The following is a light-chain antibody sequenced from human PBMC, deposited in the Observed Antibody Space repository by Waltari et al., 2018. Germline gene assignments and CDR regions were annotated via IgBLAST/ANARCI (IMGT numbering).Light chain of an antibody. Sequence: DIVMTQSPDSLAVSLGERATINCKSSPSVLYSSNNKNYLAWYQQKPGQPPKLLIYWASTRESGVPDRFSGSGSGTDFTLTISSLQAEDVAVYYCQQYLSTPPTFGQGTKEEIK. J-gene: IGKJ1*01. CDR1: PSVLYSSNNKNY. CDR3: QQYLSTPPT. CDR2: WAS. V-gene: IGKV4-1*01.